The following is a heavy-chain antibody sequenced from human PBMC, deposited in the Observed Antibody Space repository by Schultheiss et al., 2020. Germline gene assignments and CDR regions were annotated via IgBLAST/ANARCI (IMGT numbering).Heavy chain of an antibody. CDR2: INSDGSST. CDR1: GFTVSSNY. V-gene: IGHV3-74*01. CDR3: ARDLVPKEDIVVVVAAISYYYYYGMDV. D-gene: IGHD2-15*01. J-gene: IGHJ6*02. Sequence: GGSLRLSCAASGFTVSSNYMSWVRQAPGKGLVWVSRINSDGSSTSYADSVKGRFTISRDNAKNTLYLQMNSLRAEDTAVYYCARDLVPKEDIVVVVAAISYYYYYGMDVWGQGTTVTVSS.